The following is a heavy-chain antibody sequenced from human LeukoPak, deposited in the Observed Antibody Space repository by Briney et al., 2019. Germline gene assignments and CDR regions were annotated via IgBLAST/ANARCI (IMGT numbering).Heavy chain of an antibody. J-gene: IGHJ4*02. CDR2: IYHSGST. D-gene: IGHD4-17*01. CDR1: GGSISSGGYS. Sequence: SETLSLTCAVSGGSISSGGYSWSWIRQPPGKGLEWIGYIYHSGSTYYNPSLKSRVTISVDRSKNQFSLQLNSVTPEDTAVYYCARAKPLDYGDHDLDYWGQGTLVTVSS. CDR3: ARAKPLDYGDHDLDY. V-gene: IGHV4-30-2*01.